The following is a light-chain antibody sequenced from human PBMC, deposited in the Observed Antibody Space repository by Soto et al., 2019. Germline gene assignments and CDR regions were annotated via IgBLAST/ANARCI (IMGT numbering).Light chain of an antibody. Sequence: QSALTQPASVSGSPGQSITISCTGTSSDVGGYNYVSWYQQHPGKAPKLMIYEVSNRPSGVSNRFSGSKSGNTASLTISGIHAADEADYYCSSYTSSSTLVFGTGTKLTVL. CDR3: SSYTSSSTLV. V-gene: IGLV2-14*01. CDR1: SSDVGGYNY. J-gene: IGLJ1*01. CDR2: EVS.